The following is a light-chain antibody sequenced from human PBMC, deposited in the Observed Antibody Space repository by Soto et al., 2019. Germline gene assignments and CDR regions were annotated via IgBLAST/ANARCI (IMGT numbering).Light chain of an antibody. Sequence: SLLPQPSSVSGSPGQSITISCPGTSSDVGSYNLVSWYQQHPGKAPKLMIYEGNKRPSGVSNRFSGSKSGNTASLTISGLQAEDEADYYCCSYAGSSTFYVFGTGTKVTVL. CDR3: CSYAGSSTFYV. CDR1: SSDVGSYNL. J-gene: IGLJ1*01. CDR2: EGN. V-gene: IGLV2-23*01.